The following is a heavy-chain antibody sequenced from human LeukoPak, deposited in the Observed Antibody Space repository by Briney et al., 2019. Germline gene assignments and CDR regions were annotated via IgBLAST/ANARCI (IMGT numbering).Heavy chain of an antibody. J-gene: IGHJ4*02. CDR2: IIPIFGTA. D-gene: IGHD3-22*01. CDR3: AGANYYDSSGYHSPFDY. Sequence: SVKVSCKASGGPLRSHAIIWVLQAPGQGLEWMGGIIPIFGTANYAQKFQGRVTITADESTSTAYMELSSLISEDTAVYYCAGANYYDSSGYHSPFDYWGQGTLVTVSS. V-gene: IGHV1-69*13. CDR1: GGPLRSHA.